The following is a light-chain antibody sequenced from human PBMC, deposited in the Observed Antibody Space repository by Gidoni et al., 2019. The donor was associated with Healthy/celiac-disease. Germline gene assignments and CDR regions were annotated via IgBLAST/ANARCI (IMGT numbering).Light chain of an antibody. CDR1: QSVLYSSNNKNY. V-gene: IGKV4-1*01. J-gene: IGKJ4*01. CDR3: QQYYSTPLT. Sequence: VMTQFPDPLAVSLGERATINCKSSQSVLYSSNNKNYLAWYQQKPGQPPKLLIYCASTRESGVPDRFSGSGSGTDFTLTISSLQAEDVAVYYCQQYYSTPLTFGGGTKVEIK. CDR2: CAS.